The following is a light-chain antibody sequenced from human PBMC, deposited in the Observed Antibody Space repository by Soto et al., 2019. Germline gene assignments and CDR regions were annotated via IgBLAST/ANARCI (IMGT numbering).Light chain of an antibody. CDR3: CSYTTTNTHV. J-gene: IGLJ3*02. CDR2: EVS. V-gene: IGLV2-14*01. CDR1: SSDVGPYNY. Sequence: QSALTQPASVSGSPGQSITISCTGSSSDVGPYNYVSWYQQHPGKAPKLIIYEVSNRPSGVSNRFSGSKSGNTASLTISGLQAEDEADYYCCSYTTTNTHVFGGGTKVTVL.